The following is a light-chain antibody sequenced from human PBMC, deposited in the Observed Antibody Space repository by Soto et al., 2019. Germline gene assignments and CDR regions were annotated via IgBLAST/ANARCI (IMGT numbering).Light chain of an antibody. V-gene: IGKV1-39*01. J-gene: IGKJ2*01. CDR2: DAS. CDR3: QHSYNTPRA. Sequence: DIQMTQSPSLLSASAGARVTITCRSNQTIRNYLNWYQQKPGKAPNLLIHDASSLQNGVPSRFSGRGFGTDFTLTINDLQVADFATYYCQHSYNTPRAFGQGTKIEI. CDR1: QTIRNY.